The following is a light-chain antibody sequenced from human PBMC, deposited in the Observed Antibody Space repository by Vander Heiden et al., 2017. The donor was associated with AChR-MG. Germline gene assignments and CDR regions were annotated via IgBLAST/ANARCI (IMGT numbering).Light chain of an antibody. J-gene: IGKJ3*01. CDR1: QSVSDTY. Sequence: EIVLTQSPGTLSLSPGETATLSCRTSQSVSDTYLAWYQQKSGQAPRLLIFGTSRRATGIPDRFSGSGSGTDFTLTITRLEPEDFAVYYCQLYGRSPLITFGPGTRVDI. CDR2: GTS. CDR3: QLYGRSPLIT. V-gene: IGKV3-20*01.